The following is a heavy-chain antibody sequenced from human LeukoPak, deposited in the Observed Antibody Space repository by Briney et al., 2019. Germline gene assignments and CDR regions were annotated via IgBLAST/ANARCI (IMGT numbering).Heavy chain of an antibody. CDR2: SYYRGST. CDR1: GGSISRYY. V-gene: IGHV4-59*08. J-gene: IGHJ3*02. Sequence: PSETLSLTCTVSGGSISRYYWSWIRQPRGKGREGMGYSYYRGSTNYNPSLKSRVTISVDTSKNQPSLKLSSVTAAEPPVYYCARRKDYGDYEDAFDIWGQGTMVTVSS. D-gene: IGHD4-17*01. CDR3: ARRKDYGDYEDAFDI.